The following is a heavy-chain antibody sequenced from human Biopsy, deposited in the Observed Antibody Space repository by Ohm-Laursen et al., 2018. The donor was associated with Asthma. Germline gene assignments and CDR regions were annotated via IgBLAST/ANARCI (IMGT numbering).Heavy chain of an antibody. Sequence: SSVKVSCKPLGGTFNTYVIGWVRQAPGQGLEWMGGISSVFGTTTYPQKFQDRVTITADDSTSTVYMELSSLRSEDTAVYYCARKAGSCISRTCYSLDFWGQGTLVTVSS. V-gene: IGHV1-69*01. J-gene: IGHJ4*02. CDR3: ARKAGSCISRTCYSLDF. CDR1: GGTFNTYV. CDR2: ISSVFGTT. D-gene: IGHD2-2*01.